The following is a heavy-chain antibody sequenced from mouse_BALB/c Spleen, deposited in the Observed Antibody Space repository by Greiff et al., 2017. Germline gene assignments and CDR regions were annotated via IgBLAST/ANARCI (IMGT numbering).Heavy chain of an antibody. CDR1: GYSITSDYA. Sequence: EVKLVESGPGLVKPSQSLSLTCTVTGYSITSDYAWNWIRQFPGNKLEWMGYISYSGSTSYNPSLKSRISITRDTSKNQFFLQLNSVTTEDTATYYCARWGIAMDYWGQGTSVTVSS. J-gene: IGHJ4*01. CDR3: ARWGIAMDY. CDR2: ISYSGST. V-gene: IGHV3-2*02.